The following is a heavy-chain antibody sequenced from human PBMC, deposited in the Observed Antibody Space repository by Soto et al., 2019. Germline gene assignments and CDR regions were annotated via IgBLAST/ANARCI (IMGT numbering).Heavy chain of an antibody. Sequence: GASVKVSCKASGYTFTSYGISWVRQAPGQGLEWMGWISAYNGNTNYAQKLQGRVTMTTDTSTSTAYMELRSLRSDDTAVYYCARDHYYDSSGYYTSSLPAYWGQGTLVTVSS. CDR2: ISAYNGNT. CDR3: ARDHYYDSSGYYTSSLPAY. CDR1: GYTFTSYG. D-gene: IGHD3-22*01. J-gene: IGHJ4*02. V-gene: IGHV1-18*01.